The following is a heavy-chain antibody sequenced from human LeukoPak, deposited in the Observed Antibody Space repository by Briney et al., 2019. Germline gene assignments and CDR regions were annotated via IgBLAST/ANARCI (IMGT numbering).Heavy chain of an antibody. J-gene: IGHJ4*02. CDR3: VRDDGATKPC. CDR2: IKRDGSEK. CDR1: GFTLSSYW. D-gene: IGHD1-26*01. V-gene: IGHV3-7*01. Sequence: GGSLRLCCAASGFTLSSYWMSWVRQAPGKGLEWVANIKRDGSEKYYVDSVKGRFSISRDNAKNSLYLQMNSLRVEDTAVYYCVRDDGATKPCWGQGTLVTVSS.